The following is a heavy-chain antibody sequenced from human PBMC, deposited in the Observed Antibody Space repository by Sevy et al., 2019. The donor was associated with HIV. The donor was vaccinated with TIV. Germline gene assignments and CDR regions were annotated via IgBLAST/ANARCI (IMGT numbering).Heavy chain of an antibody. CDR1: GIILSNYW. J-gene: IGHJ4*02. V-gene: IGHV3-7*03. CDR2: IRPDGTET. D-gene: IGHD4-4*01. CDR3: GTYSSRTRTFDY. Sequence: GGSLRLSCVASGIILSNYWMSWVRQAPGKGLEWVANIRPDGTETNYVNSVKGRFTISRDNAKNSLYLQMNRLTAEDTATYYCGTYSSRTRTFDYWGQGTLVTVSS.